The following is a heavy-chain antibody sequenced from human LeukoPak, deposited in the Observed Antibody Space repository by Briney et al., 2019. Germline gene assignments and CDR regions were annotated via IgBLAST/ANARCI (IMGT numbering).Heavy chain of an antibody. CDR2: IYYSGST. V-gene: IGHV4-59*01. D-gene: IGHD3-22*01. CDR3: ARTYYYDSSGYWIDAFDI. Sequence: PSETLSLTCTVSGGSISSYYWSWIRQPPGKGLEWIGYIYYSGSTNYNPSLKSRVTISVDTSKNQFSLKLSPVTAADTAVYYCARTYYYDSSGYWIDAFDIWGQGTMVTVSS. J-gene: IGHJ3*02. CDR1: GGSISSYY.